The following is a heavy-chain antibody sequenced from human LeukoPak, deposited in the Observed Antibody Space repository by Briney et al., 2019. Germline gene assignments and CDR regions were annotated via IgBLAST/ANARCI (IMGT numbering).Heavy chain of an antibody. D-gene: IGHD5-24*01. CDR3: AGHPLDGYSSLGYFDY. CDR1: GGSISSSSYY. Sequence: SETLSLTCTVSGGSISSSSYYWGWIRQPPGKGLEWIGSIYYSGSTYYNPSLKSRVTISVDTSKNQFSLKLSSVTAADTAVYYCAGHPLDGYSSLGYFDYWGQGTLVTVSS. V-gene: IGHV4-39*01. CDR2: IYYSGST. J-gene: IGHJ4*02.